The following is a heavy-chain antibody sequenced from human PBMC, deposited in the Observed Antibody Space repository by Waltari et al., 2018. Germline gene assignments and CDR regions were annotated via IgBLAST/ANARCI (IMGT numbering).Heavy chain of an antibody. CDR3: AGRPLYTVVWHGFDY. V-gene: IGHV4-39*07. Sequence: QLQLQESGPGLVKPSETLSLTCNVSNGSISTNTYYWAWIRQPPGKGLEWMGSSFYTGNVSYNPSIQSRVTMSVDTSRNQFSLKLRSVTAADTAVYYCAGRPLYTVVWHGFDYWGRGALVTVSS. CDR2: SFYTGNV. J-gene: IGHJ4*02. D-gene: IGHD2-2*02. CDR1: NGSISTNTYY.